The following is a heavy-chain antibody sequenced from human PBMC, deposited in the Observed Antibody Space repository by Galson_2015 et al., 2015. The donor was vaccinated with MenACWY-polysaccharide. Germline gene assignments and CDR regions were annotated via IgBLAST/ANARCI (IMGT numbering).Heavy chain of an antibody. Sequence: SVKGSCKASGYTFAGYYIHWVRQAPGQGLEWVGRINPNSGGTTYAPKFQGGVTMTRDTSISTAYMELSRLTSDGTAVYYCARDATPLSSSSDSYYGMDVWGQGTTVTVSS. J-gene: IGHJ6*02. CDR3: ARDATPLSSSSDSYYGMDV. D-gene: IGHD6-6*01. CDR1: GYTFAGYY. CDR2: INPNSGGT. V-gene: IGHV1-2*06.